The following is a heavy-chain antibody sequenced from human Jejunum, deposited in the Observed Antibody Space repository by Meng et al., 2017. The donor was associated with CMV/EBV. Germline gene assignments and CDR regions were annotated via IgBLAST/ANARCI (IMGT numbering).Heavy chain of an antibody. CDR2: ISGSGGST. CDR3: ARDQPVAVADY. V-gene: IGHV3-23*01. CDR1: GFTFSNYA. D-gene: IGHD6-13*01. Sequence: CAASGFTFSNYAMSWVCQAPGKGLEWVSAISGSGGSTFYADSVKGRFTISRDNSKNTLYLQMNSLRAEDTALYYCARDQPVAVADYWGQGTLVTVSS. J-gene: IGHJ4*02.